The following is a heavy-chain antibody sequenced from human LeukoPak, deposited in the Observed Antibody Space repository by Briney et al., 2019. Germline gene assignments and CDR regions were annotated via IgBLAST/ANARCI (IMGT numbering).Heavy chain of an antibody. CDR1: GYTFTSYG. D-gene: IGHD3-22*01. J-gene: IGHJ4*02. V-gene: IGHV1-18*01. Sequence: ASVKVSCKASGYTFTSYGTSWVRQAPGQGLEWMGWISAYNGNTNYAQKLQGRVTMTTDTSTSTAYMELRSLRSDDTAVYYCARDDRHYYDSSGYDYWGQGTLVTVSS. CDR2: ISAYNGNT. CDR3: ARDDRHYYDSSGYDY.